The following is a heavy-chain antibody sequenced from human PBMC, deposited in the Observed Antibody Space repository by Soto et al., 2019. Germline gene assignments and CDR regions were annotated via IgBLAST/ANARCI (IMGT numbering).Heavy chain of an antibody. J-gene: IGHJ6*02. CDR2: FDPEDDET. Sequence: GASVKVSCKVSGYTLTELSMHWVRQAPGKGLEWMGGFDPEDDETIYAQKFQGRVTMTEDTSTDTAYMELSSLRSEDTAVYYCATALLINRQYQLQNYAYYYYYGMDVWGQGTTVTVSS. CDR1: GYTLTELS. D-gene: IGHD2-2*01. CDR3: ATALLINRQYQLQNYAYYYYYGMDV. V-gene: IGHV1-24*01.